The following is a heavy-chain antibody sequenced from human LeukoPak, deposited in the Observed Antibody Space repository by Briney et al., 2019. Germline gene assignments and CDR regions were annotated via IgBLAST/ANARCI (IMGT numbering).Heavy chain of an antibody. V-gene: IGHV1-69*13. CDR3: AATYYYDSSGYTN. CDR2: IIPIFGTA. J-gene: IGHJ3*01. D-gene: IGHD3-22*01. CDR1: GYTFTSYG. Sequence: ASVKVSCKASGYTFTSYGISWVRQAPGQGLEWMGGIIPIFGTANYAQKFQGRVTITADESTSTAYMELSSLRSEDTAVYYCAATYYYDSSGYTNWGQGAMVTVSS.